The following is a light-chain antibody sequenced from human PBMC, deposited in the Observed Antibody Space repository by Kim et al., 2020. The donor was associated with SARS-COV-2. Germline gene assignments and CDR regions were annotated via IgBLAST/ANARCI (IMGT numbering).Light chain of an antibody. CDR3: QSYDSSNWV. CDR2: EDN. Sequence: GKTVTISCTRSSGSIASNYVQWCRQRPGRAPTTVIYEDNQRPSGVPDRFSGSSDSSSNSASLTISGLKTEDEADYYCQSYDSSNWVFGGGTQLTVL. V-gene: IGLV6-57*03. CDR1: SGSIASNY. J-gene: IGLJ3*02.